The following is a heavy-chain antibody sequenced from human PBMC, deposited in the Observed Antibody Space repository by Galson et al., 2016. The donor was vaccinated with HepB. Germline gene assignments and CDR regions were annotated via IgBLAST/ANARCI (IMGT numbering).Heavy chain of an antibody. V-gene: IGHV2-5*02. CDR3: ARGAHYQRLWGYYYYGMDV. CDR2: IYWDDDD. D-gene: IGHD2-2*01. J-gene: IGHJ6*02. CDR1: GFSLTTGGVG. Sequence: LVKPTQTLTLTCTFSGFSLTTGGVGVGWIRRSPGKALEWLALIYWDDDDHYNPSLKSRLTITKDTSKNQVARRLTNLNPVDTATYYCARGAHYQRLWGYYYYGMDVWGQGTTVTVSS.